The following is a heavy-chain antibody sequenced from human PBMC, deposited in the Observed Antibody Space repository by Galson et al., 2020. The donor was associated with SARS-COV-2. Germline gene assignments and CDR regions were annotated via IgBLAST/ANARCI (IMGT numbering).Heavy chain of an antibody. D-gene: IGHD3-10*01. J-gene: IGHJ4*02. CDR3: AGGGSGSYYNEFDY. CDR1: GFTVSSNY. CDR2: IYSGGST. Sequence: GGSLRLSCAASGFTVSSNYMSWVRQAPGKGLEWVSVIYSGGSTYYADSVKGRFTISRDNSKNTLYLQMNSLRAEDTAVYYCAGGGSGSYYNEFDYWVQGTLVTVSS. V-gene: IGHV3-66*01.